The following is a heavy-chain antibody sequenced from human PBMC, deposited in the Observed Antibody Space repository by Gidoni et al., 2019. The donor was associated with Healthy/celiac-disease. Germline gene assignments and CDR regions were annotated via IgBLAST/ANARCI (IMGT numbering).Heavy chain of an antibody. CDR2: TYYSGST. CDR1: GGSISSGGYY. Sequence: QGQLQESGPGLVKPSQTLSLTCTVSGGSISSGGYYWSWIRQHPGKGLEWIGYTYYSGSTYYNPSLKRRVTISVDTSKNQFSLKLSSVTAADTAVYYCAREDCSGGSCYPRRGWFDPWGQGTLVTASS. D-gene: IGHD2-15*01. J-gene: IGHJ5*02. CDR3: AREDCSGGSCYPRRGWFDP. V-gene: IGHV4-31*03.